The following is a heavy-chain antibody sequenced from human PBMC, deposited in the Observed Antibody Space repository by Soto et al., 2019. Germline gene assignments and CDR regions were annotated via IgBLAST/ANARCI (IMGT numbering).Heavy chain of an antibody. CDR3: ARDMSSSDYFVKWFEP. V-gene: IGHV3-30-3*01. Sequence: QVRLVESGGGVVQPGRSLRLSCTASGFSFSSYAMYWFRQPPGKGLEWVAVISHDGINKHYADSVKGRVTVSRDNSNHSLDLQLNSLRGEDTAMYYCARDMSSSDYFVKWFEPWGQGTLVTVSS. CDR2: ISHDGINK. D-gene: IGHD4-17*01. CDR1: GFSFSSYA. J-gene: IGHJ5*02.